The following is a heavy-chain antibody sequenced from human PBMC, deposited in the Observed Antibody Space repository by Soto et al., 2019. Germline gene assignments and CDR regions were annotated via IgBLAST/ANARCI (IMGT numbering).Heavy chain of an antibody. CDR1: GYTFTSYG. CDR3: ARDSLTYGDYVLDWFDP. Sequence: QVQLVQSGAEVKKPGASVKVSCKASGYTFTSYGISWVRQAPGQGLEWVGWISAYNGNTNYAQKLQGRVTMTTDTSTSTAYMELRSLRSDDTAVYYCARDSLTYGDYVLDWFDPWGQGTLVTVSS. CDR2: ISAYNGNT. J-gene: IGHJ5*02. D-gene: IGHD4-17*01. V-gene: IGHV1-18*01.